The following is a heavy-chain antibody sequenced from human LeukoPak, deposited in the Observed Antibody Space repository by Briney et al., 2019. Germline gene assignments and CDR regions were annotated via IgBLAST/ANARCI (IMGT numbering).Heavy chain of an antibody. Sequence: SETLSLTCTVPGGSISSYYWSWIRQPAGKGLEWIGRIYTSGSTNYNPSLKSRVTMSVDTSKNQFSLKLSSVTAADTAVYYCARDSRIYSYGYWFDPWGQGTLVTVSS. CDR3: ARDSRIYSYGYWFDP. CDR1: GGSISSYY. J-gene: IGHJ5*02. CDR2: IYTSGST. V-gene: IGHV4-4*07. D-gene: IGHD5-18*01.